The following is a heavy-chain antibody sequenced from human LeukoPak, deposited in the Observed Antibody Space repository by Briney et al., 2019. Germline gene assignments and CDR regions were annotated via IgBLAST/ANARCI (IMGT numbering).Heavy chain of an antibody. CDR2: IIPIFGTA. Sequence: EASVKVSCKASGGTFSSYAISWVRQAPGQGLEWMGGIIPIFGTANYAQKFQGRVTITADESTSTAYMELSSLRSEDTAVYYCARGGYVDSSGYYYFYXDGMDVWGQGXTXTXSS. D-gene: IGHD3-22*01. V-gene: IGHV1-69*13. CDR1: GGTFSSYA. J-gene: IGHJ6*02. CDR3: ARGGYVDSSGYYYFYXDGMDV.